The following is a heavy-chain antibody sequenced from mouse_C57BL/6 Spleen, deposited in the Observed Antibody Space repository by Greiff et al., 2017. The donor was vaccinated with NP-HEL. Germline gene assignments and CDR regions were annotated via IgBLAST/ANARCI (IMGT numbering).Heavy chain of an antibody. J-gene: IGHJ2*01. V-gene: IGHV5-16*01. CDR1: GFTFSDYY. Sequence: EVMLVESEGGLVQPGSSMKLSCTASGFTFSDYYMAWVRQVPEKGLEWVANINYDGSSTYYLDSLKSRFIISRDNAKNILYLQMSSLKSDDTATYYCAREGLLFFDYWGQGTTLTVSS. CDR3: AREGLLFFDY. D-gene: IGHD2-3*01. CDR2: INYDGSST.